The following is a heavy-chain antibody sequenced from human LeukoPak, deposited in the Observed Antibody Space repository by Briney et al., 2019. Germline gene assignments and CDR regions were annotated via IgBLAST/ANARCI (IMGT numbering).Heavy chain of an antibody. Sequence: GGSLRLSCAASGFTFSSYEMNWVRQAPGKGLEWVSYIGSSGSSIYYADSVKGRFTISRDNAKNSLYLQMNSLGAEDTALYYCARGSFGFLGWFGELWVWGQGTLVTVSS. V-gene: IGHV3-48*03. CDR3: ARGSFGFLGWFGELWV. D-gene: IGHD3-10*01. J-gene: IGHJ4*02. CDR2: IGSSGSSI. CDR1: GFTFSSYE.